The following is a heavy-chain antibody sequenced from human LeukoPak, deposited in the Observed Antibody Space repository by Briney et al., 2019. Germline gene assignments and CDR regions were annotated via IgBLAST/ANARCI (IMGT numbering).Heavy chain of an antibody. J-gene: IGHJ6*02. D-gene: IGHD3-10*01. V-gene: IGHV3-11*03. Sequence: GGSLRLSCAASGFTFSDYYMSWIRQAPGKGLEWVSYISSSSSHTNYADSVKGRFTISRDNAKNSLYLQMNSLRVEDTAVYFCAKNYASGRGVPYGMDVWGQGTTVTVAS. CDR1: GFTFSDYY. CDR3: AKNYASGRGVPYGMDV. CDR2: ISSSSSHT.